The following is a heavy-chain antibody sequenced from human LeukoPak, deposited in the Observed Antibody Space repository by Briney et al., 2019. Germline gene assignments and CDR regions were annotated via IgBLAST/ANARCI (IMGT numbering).Heavy chain of an antibody. CDR3: AKSSSSGLVDFDY. J-gene: IGHJ4*02. D-gene: IGHD6-6*01. CDR2: ISYDGSNK. Sequence: GGSLRLSCAASGSTFSSYGMHWVRQAPGKGLEWVAVISYDGSNKYYADSVKGRFTISRDNSKNSLYLQMNSLRAEDTAVYYCAKSSSSGLVDFDYWGQGTLVTVSS. V-gene: IGHV3-30*18. CDR1: GSTFSSYG.